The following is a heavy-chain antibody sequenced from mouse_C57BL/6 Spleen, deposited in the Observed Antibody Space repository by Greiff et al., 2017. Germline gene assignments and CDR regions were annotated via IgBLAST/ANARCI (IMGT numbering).Heavy chain of an antibody. J-gene: IGHJ4*01. Sequence: VQLQQSGAELVRPGASVKLSCTASGFNIKDYYMHWVKQRPEQGLEWIGRIDPEDGDTEYAPKFQGKATMTADTSSNTAYLQLSSLTSEDTAVYYCTTEGNDGYAMDYWGQGTSVTVSS. CDR2: IDPEDGDT. V-gene: IGHV14-1*01. CDR1: GFNIKDYY. D-gene: IGHD2-2*01. CDR3: TTEGNDGYAMDY.